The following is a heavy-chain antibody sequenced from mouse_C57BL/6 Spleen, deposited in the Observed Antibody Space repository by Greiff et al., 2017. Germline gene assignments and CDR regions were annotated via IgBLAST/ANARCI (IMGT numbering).Heavy chain of an antibody. V-gene: IGHV1-82*01. CDR3: ERRLGRGGGYVDV. Sequence: VKLQQSGPELVKPGASVKLSCKASGYAFSSYWMNWVKQRPGQGLEWIGRIYPGDGGTNYDGKFQGKATLTADKSSSTAYMQLSSLTSQDSAVSFCERRLGRGGGYVDVWGTGTTVTVSA. CDR1: GYAFSSYW. D-gene: IGHD4-1*01. J-gene: IGHJ1*03. CDR2: IYPGDGGT.